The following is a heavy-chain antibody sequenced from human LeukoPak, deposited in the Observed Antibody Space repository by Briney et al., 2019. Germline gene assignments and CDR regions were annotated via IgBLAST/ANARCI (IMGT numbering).Heavy chain of an antibody. CDR1: GFTFSSYG. CDR2: IRYDGSNE. CDR3: AKDMSGWTYFDY. V-gene: IGHV3-30*02. Sequence: GGSLRLSCAASGFTFSSYGMHWVRQAPGKGLEWVAFIRYDGSNEYYADSVKGRFTISRDKSKNTLYLQMNSLRAEDTAVYYCAKDMSGWTYFDYWGQGTLVTVSS. J-gene: IGHJ4*02. D-gene: IGHD6-19*01.